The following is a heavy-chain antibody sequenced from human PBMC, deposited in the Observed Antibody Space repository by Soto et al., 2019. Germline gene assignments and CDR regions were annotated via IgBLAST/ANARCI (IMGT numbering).Heavy chain of an antibody. Sequence: QVQLQESGPGLVKPSQTLSLTCTVSGGSISSGDYYWSWIRQPPGKGLEWIGYIYYSGSTYYNPSLKSRVTISVDTSKIQFSLKLSSVTVAGTAVYYCARVVVPAAMGGMDVWGKGTTVTVS. D-gene: IGHD2-2*01. CDR2: IYYSGST. J-gene: IGHJ6*04. V-gene: IGHV4-30-4*01. CDR1: GGSISSGDYY. CDR3: ARVVVPAAMGGMDV.